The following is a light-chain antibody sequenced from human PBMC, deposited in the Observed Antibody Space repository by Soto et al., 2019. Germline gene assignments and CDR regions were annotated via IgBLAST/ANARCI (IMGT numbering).Light chain of an antibody. Sequence: DIVLTQSPGTLSLSVGERAALSCRASQSVTDTYLAWYQQKPGQAPRLIIYCTSIKATGISDRFTGSGSGIDFTLTISRLAPQDFAVYSCQQYGSSPVTFGGRTRVEI. CDR1: QSVTDTY. CDR2: CTS. CDR3: QQYGSSPVT. J-gene: IGKJ4*01. V-gene: IGKV3-20*01.